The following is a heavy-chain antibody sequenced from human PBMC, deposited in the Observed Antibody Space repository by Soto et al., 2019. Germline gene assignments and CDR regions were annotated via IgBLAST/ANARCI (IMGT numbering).Heavy chain of an antibody. CDR2: ISGSGGST. V-gene: IGHV3-23*01. J-gene: IGHJ4*02. CDR1: GFTFSSYA. D-gene: IGHD3-3*01. Sequence: EVQLLESGGGLVQPGGSLRLSCAASGFTFSSYAMSWVRQAPGKGLEWVSAISGSGGSTYYADSVKGRFTISRDNSKNTLYLQMNSLRAEDTAVYYCAKDGGRVVIMAFYFDYWGQGTLVTVSS. CDR3: AKDGGRVVIMAFYFDY.